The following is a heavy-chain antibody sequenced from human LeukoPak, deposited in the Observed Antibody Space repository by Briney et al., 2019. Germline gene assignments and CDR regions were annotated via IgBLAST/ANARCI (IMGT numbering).Heavy chain of an antibody. J-gene: IGHJ6*02. D-gene: IGHD3-9*01. Sequence: SETLSLTCTVSGGSISSYYWSWIRQPPGKGLEWIGYIYYSGSTNYNPSLKSRVTISVVTSKNLFSLKLSSVTAADTAVYYCARDRYDIFPNYGMDVWGQGTTVTVSS. CDR3: ARDRYDIFPNYGMDV. CDR1: GGSISSYY. V-gene: IGHV4-59*01. CDR2: IYYSGST.